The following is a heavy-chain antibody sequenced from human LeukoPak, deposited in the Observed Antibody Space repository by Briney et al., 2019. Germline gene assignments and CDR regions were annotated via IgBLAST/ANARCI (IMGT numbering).Heavy chain of an antibody. V-gene: IGHV4-34*01. Sequence: SETLSLTCAVYGGSFSGYYWSWIRQPPGKGLEWIGEINHSGSTNYNPSLKSRVTISVDTSKNQFSLKLSSVTAADTAVYYCARNSGSYYDLNYWGQGTLVTVSS. J-gene: IGHJ4*02. CDR1: GGSFSGYY. CDR2: INHSGST. CDR3: ARNSGSYYDLNY. D-gene: IGHD1-26*01.